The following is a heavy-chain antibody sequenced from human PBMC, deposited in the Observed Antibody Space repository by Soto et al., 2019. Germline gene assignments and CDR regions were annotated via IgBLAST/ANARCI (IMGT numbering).Heavy chain of an antibody. J-gene: IGHJ5*02. CDR3: AHKSALLFGEVSRGHWFDP. Sequence: QITLKESGPTLVKPTQTLTLTCTCCGFSISTSEVGVGWIRQRPGEALEWLALIYWDDDKRSSPSLKSRVTITKDTSKNQVVLTMTNMDPVDTATYYCAHKSALLFGEVSRGHWFDPWGQGTLVTVSS. CDR2: IYWDDDK. V-gene: IGHV2-5*02. D-gene: IGHD3-10*01. CDR1: GFSISTSEVG.